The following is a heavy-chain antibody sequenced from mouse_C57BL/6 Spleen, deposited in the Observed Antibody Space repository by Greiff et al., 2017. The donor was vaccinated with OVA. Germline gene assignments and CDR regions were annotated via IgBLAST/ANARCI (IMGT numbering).Heavy chain of an antibody. J-gene: IGHJ4*01. D-gene: IGHD2-5*01. CDR2: IYPGDGDT. CDR3: ARGGNSKGAMAY. CDR1: GYAFSSSW. Sequence: QVQLQQSGPELVKPGASVKISCKASGYAFSSSWMNWVKQRPGQGLEWIGRIYPGDGDTNYNGKFKGKATLTADKSSSTAYMQLSSLTSEDSAVYDCARGGNSKGAMAYWGQGTTVTVSS. V-gene: IGHV1-82*01.